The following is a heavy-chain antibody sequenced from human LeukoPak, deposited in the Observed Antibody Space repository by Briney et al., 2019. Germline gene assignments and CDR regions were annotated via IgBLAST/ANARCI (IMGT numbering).Heavy chain of an antibody. CDR3: ARSGYSYDSYYFDY. CDR1: GGTFSSYA. D-gene: IGHD5-18*01. J-gene: IGHJ4*02. V-gene: IGHV1-69*04. CDR2: IIPILGIA. Sequence: SVKVSCKASGGTFSSYAISWVRQAPGQGLEWMGRIIPILGIANYAQKFQGRVTITADKSTSTVYMELSSLRSDDTAVYYCARSGYSYDSYYFDYWGQGTLVTVSS.